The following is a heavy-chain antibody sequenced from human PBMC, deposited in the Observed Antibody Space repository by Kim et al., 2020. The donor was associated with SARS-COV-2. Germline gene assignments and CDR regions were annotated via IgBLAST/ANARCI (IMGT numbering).Heavy chain of an antibody. Sequence: SETLSLTCAVYGGSFSGYYWSWIRQPPGKGLEWIGEINHSGSTNYNPSLKSRVTISVDTSKNQFSLKLSSVTAADTAVYYCASQLENIYGDYCDYWGQGTLVTVSS. CDR2: INHSGST. V-gene: IGHV4-34*01. J-gene: IGHJ4*02. D-gene: IGHD1-1*01. CDR3: ASQLENIYGDYCDY. CDR1: GGSFSGYY.